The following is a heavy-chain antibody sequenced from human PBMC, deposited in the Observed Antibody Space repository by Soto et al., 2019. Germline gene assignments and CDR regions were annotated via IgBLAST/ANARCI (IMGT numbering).Heavy chain of an antibody. CDR2: ISYSGETK. V-gene: IGHV3-48*02. J-gene: IGHJ4*02. D-gene: IGHD2-15*01. CDR1: GFTFTEYS. CDR3: XRGVVVVVGSTAENFDH. Sequence: GGSLRLSCITSGFTFTEYSMNWVRQAPGKGLEWVSYISYSGETKYYADSLKGRYAISRDDAKNSVYLQMNSLRDEDTAFYYCXRGVVVVVGSTAENFDHWGQGTLVTVSS.